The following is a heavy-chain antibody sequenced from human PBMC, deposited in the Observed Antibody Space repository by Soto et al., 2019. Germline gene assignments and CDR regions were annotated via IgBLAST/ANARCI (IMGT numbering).Heavy chain of an antibody. CDR1: GYTFTSYG. CDR2: ISAYNGNT. J-gene: IGHJ5*02. Sequence: ASVKVSCKASGYTFTSYGISWVRQAPGQGLEWMGWISAYNGNTNYAQKLQGRVTMTTDTSTSTAYMELRSLRSDDTAVYYCARYLTTVTTDLFCRFDPWGQGTLVTVSS. D-gene: IGHD4-17*01. CDR3: ARYLTTVTTDLFCRFDP. V-gene: IGHV1-18*01.